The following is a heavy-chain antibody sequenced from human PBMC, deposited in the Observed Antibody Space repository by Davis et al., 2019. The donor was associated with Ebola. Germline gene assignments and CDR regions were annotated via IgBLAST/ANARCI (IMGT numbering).Heavy chain of an antibody. J-gene: IGHJ5*01. CDR2: MFYSGTT. Sequence: PSETLSLTCTVSGGSISSYYWSWIRQPPGKGLEWIGDMFYSGTTNYNPSLKSRVTISVDTSKNQFSLKLTAVTAADTAVYYCVGGSGSYFFSWFDSWGQGTLVTVSS. V-gene: IGHV4-59*01. CDR3: VGGSGSYFFSWFDS. D-gene: IGHD3-10*01. CDR1: GGSISSYY.